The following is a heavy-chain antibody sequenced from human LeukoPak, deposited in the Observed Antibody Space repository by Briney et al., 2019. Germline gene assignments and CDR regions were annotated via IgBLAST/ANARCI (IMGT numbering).Heavy chain of an antibody. D-gene: IGHD1-1*01. V-gene: IGHV1-2*02. J-gene: IGHJ4*02. Sequence: VASVEVSCKTSGYTFTDYYIYWVRQASRQGLEWMGWISPNSGGTNYAQKFQGRVTMTRDTSISTAYMELNRLRSDDTAVYYCAREGNNNWSDYWGQGTLVTVSS. CDR2: ISPNSGGT. CDR1: GYTFTDYY. CDR3: AREGNNNWSDY.